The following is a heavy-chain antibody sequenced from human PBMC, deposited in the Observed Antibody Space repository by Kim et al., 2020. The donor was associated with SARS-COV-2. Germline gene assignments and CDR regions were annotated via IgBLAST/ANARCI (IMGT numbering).Heavy chain of an antibody. Sequence: ASVKVSCKASGYTFTGYYMHWVRQAPGQGLEWMGWINPNSGGTNYAQKFQGRVTMTRDKSISTAYMELSRLRSDDTAVYYCASEVLTVYYYYYGMDVWGQGTTVTVSS. J-gene: IGHJ6*02. CDR2: INPNSGGT. V-gene: IGHV1-2*02. D-gene: IGHD7-27*01. CDR1: GYTFTGYY. CDR3: ASEVLTVYYYYYGMDV.